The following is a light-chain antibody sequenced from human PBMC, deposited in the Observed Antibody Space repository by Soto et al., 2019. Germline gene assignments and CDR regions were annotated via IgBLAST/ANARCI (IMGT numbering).Light chain of an antibody. CDR2: GAS. Sequence: EIVMTQSPATLSVSPGERATLSSRASQSVSSDLAWYHQKPGQAPRLLIYGASTRATGIPARFSGSGSGTEFTLTINSLQSEDFAVYYCQQYNNWPRTFGQGTKVEIK. CDR3: QQYNNWPRT. V-gene: IGKV3-15*01. J-gene: IGKJ1*01. CDR1: QSVSSD.